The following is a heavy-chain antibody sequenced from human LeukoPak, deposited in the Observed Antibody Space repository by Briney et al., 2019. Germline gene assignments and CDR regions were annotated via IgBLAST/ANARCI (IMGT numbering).Heavy chain of an antibody. J-gene: IGHJ4*02. CDR3: WHSRPWDY. CDR1: GFIFSSYW. V-gene: IGHV3-7*01. Sequence: GGSLRLSCAASGFIFSSYWMSWVRQAPGKGLEWVANIKQDGSEKYYVDSVKGRFTISRDNAKNSLYLQMNSLRAEDTAVYYCWHSRPWDYWGQGTLVTVSS. CDR2: IKQDGSEK.